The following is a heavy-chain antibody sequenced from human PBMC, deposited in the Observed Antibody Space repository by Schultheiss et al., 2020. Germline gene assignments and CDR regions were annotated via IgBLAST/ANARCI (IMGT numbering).Heavy chain of an antibody. CDR3: TTDPKEWELITTIDY. Sequence: GESLKISCAASGFTFSSYGMHWVRQAPGKGLEWVAVISYDGSNKYYADSVKGRFTISRDNSKNTLYLQMNSLKTEDTAVYYCTTDPKEWELITTIDYWGQGTLVTVSS. CDR2: ISYDGSNK. V-gene: IGHV3-30*12. D-gene: IGHD1-26*01. J-gene: IGHJ4*02. CDR1: GFTFSSYG.